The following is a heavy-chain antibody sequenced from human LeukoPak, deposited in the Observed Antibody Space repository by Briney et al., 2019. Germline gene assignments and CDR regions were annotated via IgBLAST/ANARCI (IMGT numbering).Heavy chain of an antibody. J-gene: IGHJ4*02. CDR2: IRYDGSNK. CDR1: GFTFSSFG. CDR3: AKGDSSSWYIRYYFDY. Sequence: GGSLRLSCAASGFTFSSFGMHWVRQAPGKGLEWVAFIRYDGSNKYYADSVKGRFTISRDNSRNTLYLQMNSLRAEDTAVYYCAKGDSSSWYIRYYFDYWGQGTLVTVSS. D-gene: IGHD6-13*01. V-gene: IGHV3-30*02.